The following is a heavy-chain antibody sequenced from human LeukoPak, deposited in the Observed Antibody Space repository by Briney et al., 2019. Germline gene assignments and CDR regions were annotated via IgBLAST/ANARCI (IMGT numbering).Heavy chain of an antibody. V-gene: IGHV4-59*01. J-gene: IGHJ4*02. CDR1: GDSISSYY. CDR2: IYYTGST. CDR3: ASEWSAFDS. Sequence: SETLSLTCTVSGDSISSYYWSLIRQPPGKGLEWIGYIYYTGSTSYNPSLKSRVTISVDTSKSQLSLKLRSVTAADTAVYYCASEWSAFDSWGQGTLVTVSS. D-gene: IGHD2-15*01.